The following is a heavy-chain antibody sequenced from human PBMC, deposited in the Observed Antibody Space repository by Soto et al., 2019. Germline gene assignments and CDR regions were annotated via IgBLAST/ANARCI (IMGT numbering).Heavy chain of an antibody. CDR1: GFTFSSYA. J-gene: IGHJ1*01. CDR2: ICGSGGST. V-gene: IGHV3-23*01. CDR3: AKDRRQYFQH. Sequence: PGGSLRLSCAASGFTFSSYAMSWVRQAPGKGLEWVSAICGSGGSTYYADSVKGRFTISRDNSKNTLYLQMNSVRAEDTPGYYCAKDRRQYFQHWGQGTLVTVSS.